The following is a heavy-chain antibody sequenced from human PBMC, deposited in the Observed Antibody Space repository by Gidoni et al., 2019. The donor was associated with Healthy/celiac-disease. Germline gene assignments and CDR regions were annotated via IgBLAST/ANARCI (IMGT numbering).Heavy chain of an antibody. J-gene: IGHJ6*02. V-gene: IGHV1-24*01. CDR3: ATDLIGAGRVWVHTPYYYGMDV. D-gene: IGHD3-16*01. Sequence: QVQLVQSGAEVKKPGASVKVSCKVSGYTLTALSMHWVRQAPGKGLEWMGGFDPEDGETIYAQKFQGRVTMTEDTSTDTAYMELSSLRSEDTTVYYCATDLIGAGRVWVHTPYYYGMDVWGQGTTVTVSS. CDR1: GYTLTALS. CDR2: FDPEDGET.